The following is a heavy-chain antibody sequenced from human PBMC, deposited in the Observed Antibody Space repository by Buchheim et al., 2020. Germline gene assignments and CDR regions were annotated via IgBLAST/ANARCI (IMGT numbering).Heavy chain of an antibody. CDR2: ISYDGSNK. D-gene: IGHD4-23*01. CDR3: AKGGGNSVDGYYYGMDV. J-gene: IGHJ6*02. CDR1: GFTFSSYG. V-gene: IGHV3-30*18. Sequence: QVQLVESGGGVVQPGRSLRLSCAASGFTFSSYGMHWVRQAPGKGLEWVAVISYDGSNKYYADSVKGRFTISRDNSKNKLYLQMNSLRAEDTAVYYCAKGGGNSVDGYYYGMDVWGQGTT.